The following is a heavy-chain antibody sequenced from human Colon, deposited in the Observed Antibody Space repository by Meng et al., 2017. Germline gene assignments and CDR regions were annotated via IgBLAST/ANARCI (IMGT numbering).Heavy chain of an antibody. CDR2: IYHSGST. CDR1: GYSISSGYY. Sequence: SETLSLTCAVSGYSISSGYYWGWIRQPPGKGLEWIGSIYHSGSTYYNPSLKSRVTISVDTSKNQFSLKLSSVTAADTAVYYCARGEVYYDSSGLNWFDPWGQGTLVTVSS. V-gene: IGHV4-38-2*01. CDR3: ARGEVYYDSSGLNWFDP. J-gene: IGHJ5*02. D-gene: IGHD3-22*01.